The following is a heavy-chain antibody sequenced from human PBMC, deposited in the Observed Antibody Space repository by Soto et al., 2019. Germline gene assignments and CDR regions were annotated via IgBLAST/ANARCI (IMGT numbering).Heavy chain of an antibody. Sequence: PGESLKISCKGSGYTFTTYWISWVRQEPGKGLEWMGRIDPSDSYTTYSPSSQGHVTISVDKSTTTAFLQWSSLRASDTAIYYCARQYCTGGSCYSGWFDSWGQGTLVTVS. J-gene: IGHJ5*01. V-gene: IGHV5-10-1*01. CDR1: GYTFTTYW. D-gene: IGHD2-15*01. CDR3: ARQYCTGGSCYSGWFDS. CDR2: IDPSDSYT.